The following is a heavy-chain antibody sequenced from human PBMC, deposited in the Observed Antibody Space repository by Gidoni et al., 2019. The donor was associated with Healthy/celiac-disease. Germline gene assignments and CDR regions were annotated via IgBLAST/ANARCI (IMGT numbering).Heavy chain of an antibody. D-gene: IGHD5-18*01. CDR2: IKSKTDGGTT. V-gene: IGHV3-15*01. J-gene: IGHJ4*02. CDR3: YLGGYSYGPLVW. Sequence: EVQLVESGGGLVKPGGSLRLSCAASGFTFSNAWMSWVRQAPGKGLEWVGRIKSKTDGGTTDYAAPVKGRFTISRDDSKNTLYLQMNSLKTEDTAVYYCYLGGYSYGPLVWWGQGTLVTVSS. CDR1: GFTFSNAW.